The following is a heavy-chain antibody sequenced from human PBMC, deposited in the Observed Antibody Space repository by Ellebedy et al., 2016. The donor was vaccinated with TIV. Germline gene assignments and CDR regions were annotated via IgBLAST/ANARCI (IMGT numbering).Heavy chain of an antibody. CDR3: ARDRRRDSSGAHWYFDL. Sequence: AASVKVSCKASGYTFTSYYMHWVRQSPGQGLEWMGIINPSGGSTSYAQKFQGRVTMTRDTSTSPVYMELSSLRSEDTAVYYCARDRRRDSSGAHWYFDLWGRGTLVTVSS. J-gene: IGHJ2*01. CDR2: INPSGGST. D-gene: IGHD3-22*01. CDR1: GYTFTSYY. V-gene: IGHV1-46*01.